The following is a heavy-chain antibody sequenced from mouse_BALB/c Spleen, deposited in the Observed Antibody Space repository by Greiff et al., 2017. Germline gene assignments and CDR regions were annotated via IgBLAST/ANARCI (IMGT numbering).Heavy chain of an antibody. Sequence: EVQLQQSGPGLVKPSQSLSLTCTVTGYSITSDYAWNWIRQFPGNKLEWMGYISYSGSTSYNPSLKSRISITRDTSKNQFFLQLNSVTTEDTATDYCARKYPRYAMDYWGQGTSVTVSS. J-gene: IGHJ4*01. CDR1: GYSITSDYA. D-gene: IGHD5-1*01. CDR2: ISYSGST. CDR3: ARKYPRYAMDY. V-gene: IGHV3-2*02.